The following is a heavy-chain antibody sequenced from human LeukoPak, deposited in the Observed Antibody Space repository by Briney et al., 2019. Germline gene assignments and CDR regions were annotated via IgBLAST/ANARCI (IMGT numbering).Heavy chain of an antibody. CDR1: GFTFSRYS. CDR2: ISGSSNNI. Sequence: PGGSLRLSCAASGFTFSRYSMNWVRQAPGKGLGWLSYISGSSNNIYYADSVKGRFTVSRDNAKNSLYLQMDSLRADDAAVFYCARGGTGDGNYFDNWGRGTLVTVSS. D-gene: IGHD7-27*01. J-gene: IGHJ4*02. V-gene: IGHV3-48*01. CDR3: ARGGTGDGNYFDN.